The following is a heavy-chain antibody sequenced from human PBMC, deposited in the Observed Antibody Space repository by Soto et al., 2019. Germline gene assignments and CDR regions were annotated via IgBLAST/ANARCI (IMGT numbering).Heavy chain of an antibody. CDR2: ISGYNDNT. J-gene: IGHJ6*02. CDR3: VRDSSSWFYYYYGMDV. V-gene: IGHV1-18*01. Sequence: QVQLKQSGPEVRKPGASVRVSCKASGYIFTNFGISWVRQAPGQGLARRGWISGYNDNTHYAQKLQGRGSMTTDTSTGTAYMDLRSLRSDDTAIYYCVRDSSSWFYYYYGMDVWGQGTTVTVSS. CDR1: GYIFTNFG. D-gene: IGHD6-13*01.